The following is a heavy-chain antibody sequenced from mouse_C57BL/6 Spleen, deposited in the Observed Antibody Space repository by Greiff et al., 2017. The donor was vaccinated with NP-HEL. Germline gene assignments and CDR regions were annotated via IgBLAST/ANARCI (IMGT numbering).Heavy chain of an antibody. Sequence: EVKLEESGGGLVKPGGSLKLSCAASGFTFSSYAMSWVRQTPEKRLEWVATISDGGSYTYYPDNVKGRFTISRDNAKNNLYLQMSHLKSEDTAMYYCARAMVTNLYYFDYWGQGTTLTVSS. CDR3: ARAMVTNLYYFDY. CDR2: ISDGGSYT. D-gene: IGHD2-2*01. J-gene: IGHJ2*01. V-gene: IGHV5-4*03. CDR1: GFTFSSYA.